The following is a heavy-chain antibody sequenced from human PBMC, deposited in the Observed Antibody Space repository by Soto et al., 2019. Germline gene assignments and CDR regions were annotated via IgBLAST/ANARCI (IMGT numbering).Heavy chain of an antibody. V-gene: IGHV1-8*01. J-gene: IGHJ6*03. CDR2: MNPNSGNT. CDR1: GYTFTSYD. D-gene: IGHD6-19*01. CDR3: ARGGQWLVLSYYYMDV. Sequence: ASVKVSCKASGYTFTSYDINWVRQATGQGLEWMGWMNPNSGNTGYAQKFQGRVTMTRNTSISTAYMELSSLRSEDTAVYYCARGGQWLVLSYYYMDVWGKGTTVTVSS.